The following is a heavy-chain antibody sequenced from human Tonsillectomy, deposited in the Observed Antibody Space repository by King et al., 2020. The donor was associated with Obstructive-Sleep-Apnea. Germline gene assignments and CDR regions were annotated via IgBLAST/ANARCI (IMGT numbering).Heavy chain of an antibody. D-gene: IGHD5-12*01. J-gene: IGHJ4*02. CDR2: MYYSGNT. Sequence: GAGRGRPAETRALTCTVSGGAISNYDWSWIRQPPGKGLEWIGYMYYSGNTNFNPVLKRRVTISADTSQIQFSLRLSSVTAADPAVYYCARHRGVEDYGGYGDYFDYWGQGTLVTVSS. V-gene: IGHV4-59*08. CDR3: ARHRGVEDYGGYGDYFDY. CDR1: GGAISNYD.